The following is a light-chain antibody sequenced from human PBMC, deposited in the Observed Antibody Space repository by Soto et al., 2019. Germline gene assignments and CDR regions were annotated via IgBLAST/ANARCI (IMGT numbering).Light chain of an antibody. J-gene: IGKJ3*01. V-gene: IGKV1-5*01. CDR3: QQYQSYFLT. CDR2: DAS. CDR1: QSISRS. Sequence: DIQMTQSPSTLSASVGDRVTITCRASQSISRSLAWYQQKSGKAPKLLIYDASSLESGVPSRFSGSGFGTEFTLTISCLHPDDFATYYGQQYQSYFLTFGPGTTVDMK.